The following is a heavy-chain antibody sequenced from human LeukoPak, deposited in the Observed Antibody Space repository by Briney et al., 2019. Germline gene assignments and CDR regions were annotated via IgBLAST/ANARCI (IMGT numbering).Heavy chain of an antibody. J-gene: IGHJ3*01. Sequence: GGSLRLSCAASRFTFNSYWMHWVRQAPGKGLVWVSRIVGDGSYTNYADSVKGRFTISRDNAKNTLFLQMNSLRAEDTAVYYCARDGSNSHAFVVWGLGTMVTVSS. CDR2: IVGDGSYT. CDR1: RFTFNSYW. CDR3: ARDGSNSHAFVV. V-gene: IGHV3-74*01. D-gene: IGHD5-24*01.